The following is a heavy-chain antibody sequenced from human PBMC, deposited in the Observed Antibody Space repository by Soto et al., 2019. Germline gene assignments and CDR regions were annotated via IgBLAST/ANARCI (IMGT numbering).Heavy chain of an antibody. CDR3: GRGFAMLGSVMSYMDY. V-gene: IGHV4-59*01. CDR1: DGSISSYH. Sequence: SETLSLTCTVSDGSISSYHWSWVRQPPGKGLEWSGYIFSSGRTRYNPSLKSRVTILVDTSKNQFSLNLTSVTAADTALSFCGRGFAMLGSVMSYMDYWGHGSLFTVSS. CDR2: IFSSGRT. D-gene: IGHD6-25*01. J-gene: IGHJ4*01.